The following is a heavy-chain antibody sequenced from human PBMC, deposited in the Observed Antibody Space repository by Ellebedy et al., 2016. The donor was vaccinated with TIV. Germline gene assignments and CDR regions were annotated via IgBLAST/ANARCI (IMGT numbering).Heavy chain of an antibody. CDR2: MFYSGST. Sequence: MPSETLSLTCTVSGGSISSSTSITSDSYFWGWIRQSPGKGLEWIGSMFYSGSTNYNPSLKSRVSISINPSRNQFSLRLNSGTAADTAVYYCVRESLRGHVEYWGQGTLVTVSS. D-gene: IGHD3-10*01. CDR1: GGSISSSTSITSDSYF. CDR3: VRESLRGHVEY. J-gene: IGHJ4*02. V-gene: IGHV4-39*07.